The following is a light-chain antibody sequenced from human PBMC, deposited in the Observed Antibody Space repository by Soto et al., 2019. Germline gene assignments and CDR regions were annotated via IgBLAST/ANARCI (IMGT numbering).Light chain of an antibody. J-gene: IGKJ4*01. V-gene: IGKV3D-20*02. CDR2: DAS. CDR3: QQRSNWPPVT. CDR1: QTVRNNY. Sequence: EFVLTQSPGTLSLSPGERATLSCRASQTVRNNYLAWYQQKPGQAPRLLIYDASSRATGIPDRFSGGGSGTDFTLTISSREPEDFAVYYCQQRSNWPPVTFGGGTKVEIK.